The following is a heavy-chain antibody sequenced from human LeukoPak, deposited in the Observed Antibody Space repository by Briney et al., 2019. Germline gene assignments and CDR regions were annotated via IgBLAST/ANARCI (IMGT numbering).Heavy chain of an antibody. J-gene: IGHJ4*02. CDR1: GGSISSGSYY. Sequence: SETLSLTCTVSGGSISSGSYYWSWIRQPAGKGLEWIGRIYTSGSTNYNPSLKSRVTISVDTSKNQFSLKLSSVTAADTAVYYCARDTYSSSSGALDYWGQGTLVTVSS. CDR3: ARDTYSSSSGALDY. CDR2: IYTSGST. V-gene: IGHV4-61*02. D-gene: IGHD6-6*01.